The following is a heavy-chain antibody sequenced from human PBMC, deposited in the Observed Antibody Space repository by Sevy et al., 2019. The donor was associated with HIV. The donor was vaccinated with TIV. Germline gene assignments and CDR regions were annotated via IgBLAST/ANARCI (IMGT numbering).Heavy chain of an antibody. D-gene: IGHD3-10*01. J-gene: IGHJ4*01. Sequence: GGSLRLSCTASGFAFSTYGMHWVRQAPGKGLEWVAIIWYEGINKDYAEPVKGRFTISIDNSKNTLYLQMNSLRVDETAVYYGARERRASGIDYWGQGTLVTVSS. CDR3: ARERRASGIDY. CDR1: GFAFSTYG. CDR2: IWYEGINK. V-gene: IGHV3-33*01.